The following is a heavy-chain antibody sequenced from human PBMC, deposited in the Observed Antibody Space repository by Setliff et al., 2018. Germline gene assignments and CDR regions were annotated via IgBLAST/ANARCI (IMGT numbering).Heavy chain of an antibody. Sequence: SETLSLTCSVLGDSLSSGTQYWAWIRQPPGKGLEWIGNINYSGSTYYNPSLKGRVTMSVDASKNQVSLKVTSVTAEDTAVYYCAKVDIDYIMTRDNTWQYLFYMDVWGRGTTVTVSS. J-gene: IGHJ6*03. D-gene: IGHD5-12*01. CDR3: AKVDIDYIMTRDNTWQYLFYMDV. CDR2: INYSGST. V-gene: IGHV4-39*01. CDR1: GDSLSSGTQY.